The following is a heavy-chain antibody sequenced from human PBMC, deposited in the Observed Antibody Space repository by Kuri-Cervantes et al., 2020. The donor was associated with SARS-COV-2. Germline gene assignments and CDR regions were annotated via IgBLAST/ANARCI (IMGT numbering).Heavy chain of an antibody. D-gene: IGHD5/OR15-5a*01. Sequence: SVKVSCKASGGTFSSDGINWVRQAPGQGLEWMGGVIPIFATTNYAQKFQGRVTITADKSTSTAYMELRNLQSEDTAVYYCARDQIPVSPTDYQYGLDVWGQGTTVTVSS. CDR3: ARDQIPVSPTDYQYGLDV. V-gene: IGHV1-69*06. J-gene: IGHJ6*02. CDR2: VIPIFATT. CDR1: GGTFSSDG.